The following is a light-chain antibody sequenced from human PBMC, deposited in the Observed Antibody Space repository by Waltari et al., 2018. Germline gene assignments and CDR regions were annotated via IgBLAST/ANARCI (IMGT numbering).Light chain of an antibody. CDR2: MAS. Sequence: EIVLTQSPLSLPVTPGEPASISCRSSQSLLHSNGHHYLHWYLEKPGQSPQLLIYMASIRAAGVPDRFSGSGSGTEFILRISRVEAEDVGVYHCMQSLQTTYTFGQGTKLDIK. V-gene: IGKV2-28*01. CDR1: QSLLHSNGHHY. J-gene: IGKJ2*01. CDR3: MQSLQTTYT.